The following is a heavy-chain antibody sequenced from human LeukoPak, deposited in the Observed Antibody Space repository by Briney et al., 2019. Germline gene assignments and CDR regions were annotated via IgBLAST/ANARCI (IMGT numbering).Heavy chain of an antibody. CDR1: GGTFSSYA. D-gene: IGHD3-16*02. CDR2: IIPIFGTA. Sequence: SVKVSCKASGGTFSSYAISWVRQAPGQGLEWMGGIIPIFGTANYAQKFQGRVTITADESTSTAYMELSSLRSEDTAVYYCARGDDYVWGSYRYFDYWGQGTLATVSS. CDR3: ARGDDYVWGSYRYFDY. V-gene: IGHV1-69*13. J-gene: IGHJ4*02.